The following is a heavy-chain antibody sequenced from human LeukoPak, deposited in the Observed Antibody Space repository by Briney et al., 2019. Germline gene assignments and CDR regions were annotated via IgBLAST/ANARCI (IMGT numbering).Heavy chain of an antibody. J-gene: IGHJ6*03. CDR2: VSGTGYTT. CDR3: AKGVYYMDV. CDR1: GFTFGGYA. V-gene: IGHV3-23*01. Sequence: GGSLRLSCAASGFTFGGYAMNWVRQAPGKGLEWVSAVSGTGYTTYYADSVKGRFTISRDNSKNTLYVQMNSLRAEDTAVYYCAKGVYYMDVWGKGTTITVSS.